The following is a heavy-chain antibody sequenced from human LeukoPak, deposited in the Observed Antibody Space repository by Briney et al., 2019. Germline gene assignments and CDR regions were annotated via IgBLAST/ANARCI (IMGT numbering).Heavy chain of an antibody. Sequence: GGSLRLSCAASGFTFSSYAMSWVRQAPGKGLEWVSAISGSGGSTYYADSVKGRFTISRDNSKNTLYLQMNSLRAEDTAVYYCARGGGGGISYYYGSGSPTNWFDPWGQGTLVTVSS. CDR3: ARGGGGGISYYYGSGSPTNWFDP. V-gene: IGHV3-23*01. CDR1: GFTFSSYA. J-gene: IGHJ5*02. CDR2: ISGSGGST. D-gene: IGHD3-10*01.